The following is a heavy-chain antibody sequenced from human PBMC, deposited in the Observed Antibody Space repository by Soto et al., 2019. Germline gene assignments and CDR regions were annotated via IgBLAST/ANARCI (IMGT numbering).Heavy chain of an antibody. Sequence: GLEWMGWINPNSGGTNYAQKFQGWVTMTRDTSISTAYMELSRLRSDDTAVYYCARDRHSSGWSDAFDIWGQGTMVSVSS. J-gene: IGHJ3*02. D-gene: IGHD6-19*01. CDR2: INPNSGGT. CDR3: ARDRHSSGWSDAFDI. V-gene: IGHV1-2*04.